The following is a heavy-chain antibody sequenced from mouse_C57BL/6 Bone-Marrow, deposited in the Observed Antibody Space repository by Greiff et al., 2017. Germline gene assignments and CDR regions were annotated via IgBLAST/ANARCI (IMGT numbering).Heavy chain of an antibody. CDR1: GFNFKGDW. CDR3: TANWCAY. Sequence: VQLQQPGAELVRPGASVKLSCTASGFNFKGDWMHWVKQRPGQGLEWIGWIDPSNSDTKYAQKFQGKATITADTSSTTAYLQLSSLTSEDTAVYYCTANWCAYWGQGTLVTVSA. V-gene: IGHV14-4*01. CDR2: IDPSNSDT. D-gene: IGHD1-2*01. J-gene: IGHJ3*01.